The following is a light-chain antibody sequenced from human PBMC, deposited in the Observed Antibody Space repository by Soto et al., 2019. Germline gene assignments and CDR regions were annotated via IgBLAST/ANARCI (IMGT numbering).Light chain of an antibody. CDR2: GAS. Sequence: IVLTHSPGTLSLSPWERATLSCRASQSVSSSYLAWYQQKPGQAPRLLIYGASSRATGIPDRFSGSGSGTDFTLTISRLEPEDFAVYYCQQYGSSPPTFGQGTKVDIK. CDR1: QSVSSSY. CDR3: QQYGSSPPT. V-gene: IGKV3-20*01. J-gene: IGKJ1*01.